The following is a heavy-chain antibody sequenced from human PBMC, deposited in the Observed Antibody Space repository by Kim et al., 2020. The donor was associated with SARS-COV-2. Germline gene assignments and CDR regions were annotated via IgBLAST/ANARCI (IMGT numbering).Heavy chain of an antibody. CDR1: GYTFTGYY. V-gene: IGHV1-2*06. Sequence: ASVKVSCKASGYTFTGYYMHWVRQAPGQGLEWMGRINPNSGGTNYAQKFQGRVTMTRDMSISTAYMELSRLRSDDTAVYYCARIGSRIITIFGVGQPDYWGQGTLVTVSS. J-gene: IGHJ4*02. CDR3: ARIGSRIITIFGVGQPDY. D-gene: IGHD3-3*01. CDR2: INPNSGGT.